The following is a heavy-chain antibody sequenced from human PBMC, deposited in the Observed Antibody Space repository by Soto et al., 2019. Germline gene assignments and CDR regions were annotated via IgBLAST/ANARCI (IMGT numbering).Heavy chain of an antibody. CDR2: ISCCGGSA. Sequence: EVQLLESGGGVVQPGGSLRLSCVASGFNFKKFAMAWVRQAEGEGLEWVSGISCCGGSAYYADSVKGRFSIARDDSKKTVSLRLNSLRVEDTAQNYCAKCDGQQWLIPHLDNWGQGTLVPVS. CDR3: AKCDGQQWLIPHLDN. D-gene: IGHD6-19*01. V-gene: IGHV3-23*01. CDR1: GFNFKKFA. J-gene: IGHJ4*02.